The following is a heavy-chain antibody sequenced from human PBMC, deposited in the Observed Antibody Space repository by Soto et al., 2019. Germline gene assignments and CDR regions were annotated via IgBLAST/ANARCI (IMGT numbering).Heavy chain of an antibody. Sequence: GSGPTLVNPTQTLTLTCTFSGFSLSTRGMCVSWIRQPPGKALEWLARIDWDDDKYYSTSLKTRLTISKDTSKNQVVLTMTNLDPVDTATYYCARTYGSGSYKRDYYYGMDVWGQGTTVTVSS. D-gene: IGHD3-10*01. J-gene: IGHJ6*02. CDR1: GFSLSTRGMC. CDR2: IDWDDDK. CDR3: ARTYGSGSYKRDYYYGMDV. V-gene: IGHV2-70*11.